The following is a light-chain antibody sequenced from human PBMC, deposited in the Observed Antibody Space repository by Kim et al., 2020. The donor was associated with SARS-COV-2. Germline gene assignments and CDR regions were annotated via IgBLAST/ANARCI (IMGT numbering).Light chain of an antibody. Sequence: IQLTQSPSSLSASVGDRVTITCRASQGISSYLVWYQQKPGKAPKLLIYGASTLQSGVPSRFSGSGSGTDFTLTISSLQPEDFATYYCQQHNSYPITFGQGTRLEIK. CDR3: QQHNSYPIT. V-gene: IGKV1-9*01. CDR2: GAS. CDR1: QGISSY. J-gene: IGKJ5*01.